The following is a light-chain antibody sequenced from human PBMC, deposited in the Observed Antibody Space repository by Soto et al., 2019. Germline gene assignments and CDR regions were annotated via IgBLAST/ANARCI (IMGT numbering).Light chain of an antibody. J-gene: IGLJ2*01. CDR1: SSNIGSNT. V-gene: IGLV1-44*01. Sequence: QSVLTQPPSASGTPGQRVTISCSGSSSNIGSNTVNWYQQLPGTAPKLLIYSNNQRPSGVPDRFSGSKSGTSASLAISWLQSEDEADYYCATWDDSLNGVVFGGGTKPTVL. CDR2: SNN. CDR3: ATWDDSLNGVV.